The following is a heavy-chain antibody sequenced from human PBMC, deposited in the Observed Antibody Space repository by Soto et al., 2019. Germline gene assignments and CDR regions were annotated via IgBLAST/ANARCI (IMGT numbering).Heavy chain of an antibody. J-gene: IGHJ6*02. D-gene: IGHD6-25*01. V-gene: IGHV5-51*01. CDR1: GYSFTSHW. CDR3: ARRSGPHLGPLGMDV. CDR2: IYPGDSYT. Sequence: GESLKISCKGSGYSFTSHWIGWVRQMPGKGLEWMGIIYPGDSYTRYSPSFQGQVTISADKSISTAYLQWSSLKASDTAMYYCARRSGPHLGPLGMDVWGQGTTVTVSS.